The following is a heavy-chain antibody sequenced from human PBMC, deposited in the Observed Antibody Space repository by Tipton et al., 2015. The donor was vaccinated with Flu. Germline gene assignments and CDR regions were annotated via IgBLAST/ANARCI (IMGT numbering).Heavy chain of an antibody. D-gene: IGHD3-16*01. CDR2: ISPGASHG. V-gene: IGHV5-51*03. Sequence: QLVQSGAEVTQPGKSLRISCEASGYILSSDWIGWVRQMPGKGLEWMGAISPGASHGTYSPPFQGQVTISVDTSINTAYLQWSSLRASDTAMYYCVRPQVSYGMPAAFLFDDWGQGTLVAVSS. J-gene: IGHJ4*02. CDR3: VRPQVSYGMPAAFLFDD. CDR1: GYILSSDW.